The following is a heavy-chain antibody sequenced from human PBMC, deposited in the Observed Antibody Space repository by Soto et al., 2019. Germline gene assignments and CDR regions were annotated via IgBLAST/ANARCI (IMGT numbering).Heavy chain of an antibody. V-gene: IGHV4-30-4*01. Sequence: QVQLQESGPGLVKPSQTLSLTCTVSGGSISSDDYYWSWIRQPPGKGLEWIGYIYYSGSTYYNPSLKSRVTISVDTSKNQFSLKLSSVTAADTAVYYCAKEPVSITIFGVNGMDVWGQGTTVTVSS. CDR1: GGSISSDDYY. D-gene: IGHD3-3*01. CDR3: AKEPVSITIFGVNGMDV. CDR2: IYYSGST. J-gene: IGHJ6*02.